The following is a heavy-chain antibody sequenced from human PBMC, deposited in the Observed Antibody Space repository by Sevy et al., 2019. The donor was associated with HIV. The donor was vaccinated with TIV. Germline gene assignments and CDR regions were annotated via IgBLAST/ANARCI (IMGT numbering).Heavy chain of an antibody. Sequence: GGSLRLSCVVSGIIFTSSAMHWVRQAPGKGLEWVAVISYHGRDKFYADSVKGRFTISRDNSKNILYLQMNGLRIEDTAVYYCAKGFTRYNGMDVWGQGTMVTVSS. CDR2: ISYHGRDK. CDR3: AKGFTRYNGMDV. V-gene: IGHV3-30*18. J-gene: IGHJ6*02. CDR1: GIIFTSSA.